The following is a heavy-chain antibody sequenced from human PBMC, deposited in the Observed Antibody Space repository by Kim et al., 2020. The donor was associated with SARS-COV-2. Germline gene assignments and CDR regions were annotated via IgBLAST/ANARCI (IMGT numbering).Heavy chain of an antibody. J-gene: IGHJ4*02. CDR3: ARDKYFDSLGRARNFDY. D-gene: IGHD3-16*01. V-gene: IGHV3-21*01. Sequence: VKGRFTISRDNAKNSLYLQMNSLRAEDTAVYYCARDKYFDSLGRARNFDYWGQGTLVTVSS.